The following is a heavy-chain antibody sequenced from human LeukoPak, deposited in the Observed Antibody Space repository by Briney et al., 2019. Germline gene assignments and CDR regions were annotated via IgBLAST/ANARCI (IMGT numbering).Heavy chain of an antibody. J-gene: IGHJ2*01. CDR1: VSTFTVYY. CDR2: INPHSGGT. Sequence: ASVSVSFTSSVSTFTVYYIHWMRQAPGQGQEWMGWINPHSGGTNYAQSFQGRVTMTRDTSISTVYMELRTLRSDHTAVYFCARGLLTGRNWYFDLWGRGTLVTASS. D-gene: IGHD3-9*01. CDR3: ARGLLTGRNWYFDL. V-gene: IGHV1-2*02.